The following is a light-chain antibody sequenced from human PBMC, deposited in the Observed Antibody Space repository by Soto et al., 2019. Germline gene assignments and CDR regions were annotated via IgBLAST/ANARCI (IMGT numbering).Light chain of an antibody. CDR1: SSDVGGYNY. J-gene: IGLJ1*01. CDR2: DVS. Sequence: QSVLTQPASVSGSPGQSITISCTGTSSDVGGYNYVSWYQQHPGKAPKLMIYDVSNRPSGVSNRFSGSKSGNTASLTISGLQAEDEADYYCSSYTSSSYNDVFGPGTKVTVL. CDR3: SSYTSSSYNDV. V-gene: IGLV2-14*01.